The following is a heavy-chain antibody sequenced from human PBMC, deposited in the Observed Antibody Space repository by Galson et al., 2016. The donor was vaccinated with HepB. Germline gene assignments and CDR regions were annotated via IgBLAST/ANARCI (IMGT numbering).Heavy chain of an antibody. CDR2: INSDGSST. J-gene: IGHJ4*02. CDR1: GFTFSSYW. CDR3: ARYSDSDYYGSGSTPIDY. Sequence: SLRLSCAASGFTFSSYWMHWVRQAPGKGLVWVSRINSDGSSTSYADSVKGRFTISRDNAKNTLYLQMNSLRAEDTAVYYCARYSDSDYYGSGSTPIDYWRQGTLVTVAS. V-gene: IGHV3-74*01. D-gene: IGHD3-10*01.